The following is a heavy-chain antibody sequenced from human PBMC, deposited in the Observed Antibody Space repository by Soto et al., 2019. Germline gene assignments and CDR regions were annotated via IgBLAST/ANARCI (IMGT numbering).Heavy chain of an antibody. V-gene: IGHV1-18*01. D-gene: IGHD2-2*01. J-gene: IGHJ5*02. CDR3: ARVVPGAEAWFGP. Sequence: ASVKVSCKTSGYTFSSYGITWVRQAPGQPLEWLGWISLYSDGTNYAQKFQGRVSMTTDTSTTTAYMELRSLRSDDTAVYYCARVVPGAEAWFGPWGQGTLVTVSS. CDR2: ISLYSDGT. CDR1: GYTFSSYG.